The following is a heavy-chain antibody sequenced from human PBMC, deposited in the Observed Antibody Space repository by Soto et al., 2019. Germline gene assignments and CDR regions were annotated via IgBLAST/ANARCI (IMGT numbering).Heavy chain of an antibody. V-gene: IGHV2-5*02. D-gene: IGHD3-10*01. CDR2: IYWDNDK. CDR1: GFSLNTRGVG. J-gene: IGHJ4*02. Sequence: QITLKESGPTLVKPTQTLTLTCAFSGFSLNTRGVGVGWIRQPPGKALEWLALIYWDNDKRYSPSLKSRLTITMYTHKTHVVLMMTDMDPADTATYDCAHNNYYGSGSVYWGQGTLVTVSS. CDR3: AHNNYYGSGSVY.